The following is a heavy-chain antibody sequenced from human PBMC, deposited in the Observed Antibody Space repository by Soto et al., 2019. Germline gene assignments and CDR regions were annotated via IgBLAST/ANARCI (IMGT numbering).Heavy chain of an antibody. V-gene: IGHV3-30*03. D-gene: IGHD1-1*01. CDR1: GFSFSSYG. J-gene: IGHJ6*02. Sequence: GESLRLSCAASGFSFSSYGMEWVRLAPGKGLEWVAATTYDGGIKHYVDSVKGRFTISRDNSKNTLYLQMNSLSVEDTATYCCEGALENPYFYYGLNVWGQGTTVTVSS. CDR2: TTYDGGIK. CDR3: EGALENPYFYYGLNV.